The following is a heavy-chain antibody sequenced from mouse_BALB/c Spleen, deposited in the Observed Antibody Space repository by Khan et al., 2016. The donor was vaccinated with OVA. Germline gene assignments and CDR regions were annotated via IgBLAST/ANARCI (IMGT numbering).Heavy chain of an antibody. CDR3: ARVYGGVFDY. D-gene: IGHD1-1*01. CDR2: RSYSGNT. CDR1: GYSITSDYA. J-gene: IGHJ2*01. Sequence: EVQLVESGPGLVKPSQSLSLTCTVTGYSITSDYAWNWIRQFPGNKLEWMGIRSYSGNTNYNPSLKSRISITRDTTKNQFFLQLNSVTIEDTATYYCARVYGGVFDYWGQGTTLTVSS. V-gene: IGHV3-2*02.